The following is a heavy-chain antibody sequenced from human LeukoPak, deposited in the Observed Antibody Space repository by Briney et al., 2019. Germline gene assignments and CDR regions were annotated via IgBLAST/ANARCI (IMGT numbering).Heavy chain of an antibody. CDR1: GGSFTGYY. Sequence: SETLSLTCAIYGGSFTGYYWSWIRQPPGKGLEWIGEINHSGGTNYNPSLKSRLTISIDTSTNQFSLKLNSVTAADTAVYYCARTRTTPWFDPWGQGTLVTVSS. J-gene: IGHJ5*02. CDR2: INHSGGT. V-gene: IGHV4-34*01. CDR3: ARTRTTPWFDP. D-gene: IGHD1-7*01.